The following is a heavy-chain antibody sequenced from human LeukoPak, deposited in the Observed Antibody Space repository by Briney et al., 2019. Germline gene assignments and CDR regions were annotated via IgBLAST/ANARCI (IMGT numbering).Heavy chain of an antibody. Sequence: SETLSLTCTVSGGSISSYYWSWIRQPAGKGLEWIGRIYTSGSTNYNPSLKSRVTMSVDTSKNQFSLKLSSVTAADTAVYYCARTRHCSSTSCYMGYYYMDVWGKGTTVTVSS. CDR3: ARTRHCSSTSCYMGYYYMDV. CDR2: IYTSGST. CDR1: GGSISSYY. J-gene: IGHJ6*03. D-gene: IGHD2-2*02. V-gene: IGHV4-4*07.